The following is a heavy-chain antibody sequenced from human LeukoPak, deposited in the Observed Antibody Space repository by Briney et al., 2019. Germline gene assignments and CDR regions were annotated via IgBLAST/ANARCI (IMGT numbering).Heavy chain of an antibody. CDR3: AREGVDIVENNWFDP. D-gene: IGHD5-12*01. CDR2: ISAYNGNT. V-gene: IGHV1-18*01. J-gene: IGHJ5*02. CDR1: GYTFTSYG. Sequence: ASVNVSCKASGYTFTSYGIGWVRQAPGQGLEWMGWISAYNGNTNYAQKLQGRVTMTTDTSTSTAYMELRSLRSDDTAVYYRAREGVDIVENNWFDPWGQGTLVTVSS.